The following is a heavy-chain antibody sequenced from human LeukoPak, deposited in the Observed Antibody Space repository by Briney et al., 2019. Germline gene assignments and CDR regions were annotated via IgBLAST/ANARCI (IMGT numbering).Heavy chain of an antibody. CDR3: ARDGLVAATYYYYYMDV. CDR2: ISYDGSNK. V-gene: IGHV3-30*04. Sequence: PGGSLRLSCAASGFTFSSYATHWVRQAPGKGLEWVAVISYDGSNKYYADSVKGRFTISRDNSKNTLYLQMNSLRAEDTAVYYCARDGLVAATYYYYYMDVWGKGTTVTVSS. CDR1: GFTFSSYA. J-gene: IGHJ6*03. D-gene: IGHD2-15*01.